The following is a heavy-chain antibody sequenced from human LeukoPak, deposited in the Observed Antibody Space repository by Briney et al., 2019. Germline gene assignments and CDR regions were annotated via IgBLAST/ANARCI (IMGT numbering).Heavy chain of an antibody. J-gene: IGHJ4*02. V-gene: IGHV3-7*03. CDR2: INQDGNDK. CDR3: AVTRTRGDY. Sequence: QPGGSLRLSCTASGFTFSNYWMTWVRQAPGKGLEWVANINQDGNDKYYGDSVKGRFTISRDKTKSSLFLQMNSLRAEDTAVYYCAVTRTRGDYWGQGTLVTVSS. CDR1: GFTFSNYW. D-gene: IGHD3-10*01.